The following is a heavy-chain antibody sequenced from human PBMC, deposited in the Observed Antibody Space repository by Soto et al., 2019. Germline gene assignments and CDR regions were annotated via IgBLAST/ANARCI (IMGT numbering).Heavy chain of an antibody. D-gene: IGHD3-10*01. CDR2: IYYSGST. CDR3: ASDVSGYYGSGSIYYYMDV. Sequence: PSETLSLTCTVSGGSISSYYWSWIRQPPGKGLEWIGYIYYSGSTNYNPSLKSRVTISVDTSKNQFSLKLSSETAADTAVYFCASDVSGYYGSGSIYYYMDVWGKGTTVTVSS. V-gene: IGHV4-59*01. J-gene: IGHJ6*03. CDR1: GGSISSYY.